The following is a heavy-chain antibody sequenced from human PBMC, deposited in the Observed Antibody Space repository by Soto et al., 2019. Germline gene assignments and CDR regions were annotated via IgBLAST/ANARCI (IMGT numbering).Heavy chain of an antibody. CDR1: GFNFNDYA. D-gene: IGHD2-8*01. V-gene: IGHV3-23*01. CDR3: ANAQEGNMTLLIVVTCGMEG. CDR2: ISGNGGFR. J-gene: IGHJ6*02. Sequence: PGGSLRLSCAASGFNFNDYAMSWVRQAPGKGLEWDAVISGNGGFRYYADFVKGRFTVSRDNSKNTVYLQMSNLGGEDTAEYYCANAQEGNMTLLIVVTCGMEGWGRGTTVTVSS.